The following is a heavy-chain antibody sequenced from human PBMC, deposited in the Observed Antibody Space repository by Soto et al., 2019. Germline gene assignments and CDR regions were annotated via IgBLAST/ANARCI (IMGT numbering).Heavy chain of an antibody. D-gene: IGHD3-22*01. CDR3: AADYYDSSGYLQNSFDY. J-gene: IGHJ4*02. V-gene: IGHV1-69*13. CDR2: IIPIFGTA. CDR1: GGTFSSYA. Sequence: ASVKVSCKASGGTFSSYAISWVRQAPGQGLKWMGGIIPIFGTANYAQKFQGRVTITADESTSTAYMELSSLRSEDTAVYYCAADYYDSSGYLQNSFDYWGQGTLVTVSS.